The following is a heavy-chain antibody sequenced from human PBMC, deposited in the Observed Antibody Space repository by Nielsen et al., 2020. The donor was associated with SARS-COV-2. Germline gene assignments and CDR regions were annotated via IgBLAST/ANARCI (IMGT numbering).Heavy chain of an antibody. V-gene: IGHV4-59*01. D-gene: IGHD2-8*01. CDR1: GGSINYAY. CDR2: IYYSGTS. CDR3: AREGDCSKGVCYIRGMDV. Sequence: SETLSLTCTVSGGSINYAYWSWIRLSPGKGLEWIGYIYYSGTSNYNPSLKGRVTMSVDTSKNQVSLKLSSVTAADAAVYFCAREGDCSKGVCYIRGMDVWGKGTTVTISS. J-gene: IGHJ6*03.